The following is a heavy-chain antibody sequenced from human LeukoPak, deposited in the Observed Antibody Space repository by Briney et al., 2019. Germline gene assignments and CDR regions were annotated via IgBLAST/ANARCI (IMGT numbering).Heavy chain of an antibody. D-gene: IGHD2-15*01. CDR2: IIPVFGTA. Sequence: GASVKVSCKASGGTFSGYAISWVRQAPGQGLEWMGGIIPVFGTANYAQKFQGRVTITTDESTSTAYMELSSLRSEDTAVYYCARVVGATAFDLWGRGTLVTVSS. CDR1: GGTFSGYA. J-gene: IGHJ2*01. V-gene: IGHV1-69*05. CDR3: ARVVGATAFDL.